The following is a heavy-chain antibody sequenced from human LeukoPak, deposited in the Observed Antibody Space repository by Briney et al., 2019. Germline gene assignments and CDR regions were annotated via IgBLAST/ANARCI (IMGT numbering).Heavy chain of an antibody. CDR3: ARVNRMVPGYCSGGTCPGDY. Sequence: GGSLRLSCAASGFTFSSYGMNWVRQAPGKGLEWVSYISYSSSTIYYADSVKGRFTISRDNAENSLYLQMNSLRAEDTAVYYCARVNRMVPGYCSGGTCPGDYWGQGTLVTVSS. CDR2: ISYSSSTI. V-gene: IGHV3-48*01. J-gene: IGHJ4*02. D-gene: IGHD2-15*01. CDR1: GFTFSSYG.